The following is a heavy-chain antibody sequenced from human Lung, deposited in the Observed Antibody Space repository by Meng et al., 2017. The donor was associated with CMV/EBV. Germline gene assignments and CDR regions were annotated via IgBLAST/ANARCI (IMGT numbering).Heavy chain of an antibody. Sequence: GGSXRLXXVASGFMLSSYSLHWVRQAPGKGLEWVAVTSYDGSKKEYANSVKGRFTVSRDNSKNTLYLQMNTLRADDTAVYYCARADYANYGFWSGFPAFWGQGTRVXVSS. J-gene: IGHJ4*02. CDR2: TSYDGSKK. CDR3: ARADYANYGFWSGFPAF. CDR1: GFMLSSYS. V-gene: IGHV3-30*04. D-gene: IGHD3-3*01.